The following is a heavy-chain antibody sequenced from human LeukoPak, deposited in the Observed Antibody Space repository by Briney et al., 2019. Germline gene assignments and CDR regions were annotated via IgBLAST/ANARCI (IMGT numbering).Heavy chain of an antibody. Sequence: SETLSLTCTVSGGSMRTYGYYWGWIRQPPGKGLEWIGSIYYTGSTYYNPSLKSRVTISVDTTRNQFSLKLSSVTAADTALYYCARRILYHNTGYYFYGGFDPWGQGSLVTVSS. CDR3: ARRILYHNTGYYFYGGFDP. D-gene: IGHD3-22*01. J-gene: IGHJ5*02. CDR1: GGSMRTYGYY. CDR2: IYYTGST. V-gene: IGHV4-39*01.